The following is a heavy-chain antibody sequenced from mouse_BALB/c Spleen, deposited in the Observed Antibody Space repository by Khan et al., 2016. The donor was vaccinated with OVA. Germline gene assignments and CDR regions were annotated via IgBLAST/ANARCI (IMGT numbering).Heavy chain of an antibody. CDR3: ARMTRK. V-gene: IGHV14-3*02. J-gene: IGHJ2*01. CDR2: IDPSNGNT. Sequence: VRLQQSGAELVKSGATVKLSCTASGLNFKDTYMHWLKQWPEQGLEWIGRIDPSNGNTKYDPKFQGKATITAETSTNTASMQLSSLTSEDAAIYYCARMTRKWGQGTTLTVSS. CDR1: GLNFKDTY.